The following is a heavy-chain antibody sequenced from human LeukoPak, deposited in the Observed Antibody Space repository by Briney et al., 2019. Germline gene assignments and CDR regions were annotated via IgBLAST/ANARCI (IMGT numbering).Heavy chain of an antibody. CDR1: GGSFSGYY. CDR2: INHSGST. CDR3: ARWGYCSSTSCYSGWRYNWFDP. J-gene: IGHJ5*02. V-gene: IGHV4-34*01. Sequence: SETLSLTCAVYGGSFSGYYRSWIRQPPGKGLEWIGEINHSGSTNYNPSLKSRVTISVDTSKNQFSLKLSSVTAADTAVYYCARWGYCSSTSCYSGWRYNWFDPWGQGTLVTVSS. D-gene: IGHD2-2*01.